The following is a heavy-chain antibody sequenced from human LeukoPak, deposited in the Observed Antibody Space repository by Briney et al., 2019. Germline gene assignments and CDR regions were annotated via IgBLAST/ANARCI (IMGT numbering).Heavy chain of an antibody. CDR2: ISASGNT. V-gene: IGHV4-4*07. J-gene: IGHJ4*02. Sequence: SETLSLTCTVSGGSISSYYWTWVRQSAGKGLEWIGRISASGNTNYNPSLKSRVTMSVDTSTNQFSLKLTSVTAADTAVYYCAREGRSSTPGYWDQGTLVTVSS. CDR3: AREGRSSTPGY. CDR1: GGSISSYY. D-gene: IGHD2-15*01.